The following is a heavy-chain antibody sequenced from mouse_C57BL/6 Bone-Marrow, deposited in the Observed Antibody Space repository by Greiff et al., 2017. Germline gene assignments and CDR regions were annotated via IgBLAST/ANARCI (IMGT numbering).Heavy chain of an antibody. D-gene: IGHD1-1*01. CDR2: IDPSDSYT. V-gene: IGHV1-50*01. Sequence: QVQLQQSGAELVKPGASVKLSCKASGYTFTSYWMQWVKQRPGQGLEWIGEIDPSDSYTNYNQKFKGKATLTVDTSSSTAYMQLSSLTSEDSAVYYCANLYCGSSYEYFDVWGTGATVTVSS. J-gene: IGHJ1*03. CDR3: ANLYCGSSYEYFDV. CDR1: GYTFTSYW.